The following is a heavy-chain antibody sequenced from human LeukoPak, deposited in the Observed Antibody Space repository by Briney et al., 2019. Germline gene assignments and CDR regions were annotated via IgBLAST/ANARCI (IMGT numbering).Heavy chain of an antibody. J-gene: IGHJ4*02. V-gene: IGHV1-2*02. Sequence: ASVKVSCKASGYTFTNYGISWVRQAPGQGLEWMGWINPNSGGTNYAQKFQGRVTMTRDTSISTAYMELSRLRSDDTAVYYCARGPFVGYCSGGSCFPPDYWGQGALVTVSS. CDR3: ARGPFVGYCSGGSCFPPDY. CDR2: INPNSGGT. D-gene: IGHD2-15*01. CDR1: GYTFTNYG.